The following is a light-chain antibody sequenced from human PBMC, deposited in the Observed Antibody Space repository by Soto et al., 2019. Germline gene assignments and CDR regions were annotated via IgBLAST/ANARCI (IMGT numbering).Light chain of an antibody. J-gene: IGLJ3*02. V-gene: IGLV1-44*01. CDR3: AAWDDSLNGWV. Sequence: QSVLTQPPSASGTPGQRVTISCSGSSSNIGSNSVNWYQLLPGTAPKLLIFSNYQRPSGVPDRFSGSKSGTSASLAISGLQSEDEADYYCAAWDDSLNGWVFGGGTQLTVL. CDR2: SNY. CDR1: SSNIGSNS.